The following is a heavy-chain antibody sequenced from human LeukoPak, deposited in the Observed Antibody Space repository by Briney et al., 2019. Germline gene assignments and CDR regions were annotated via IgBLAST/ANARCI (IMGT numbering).Heavy chain of an antibody. CDR1: GFTFSDHH. J-gene: IGHJ4*02. D-gene: IGHD6-19*01. V-gene: IGHV3-72*01. CDR2: SRNKVNAYSS. CDR3: AKEYSNGWSLHYFNY. Sequence: GGSLRLSCAASGFTFSDHHMDWVRQAPGKGLEWIGRSRNKVNAYSSIYAASVKGRFTISRDDPKNSLYLQMNSLKTEDTAVYYCAKEYSNGWSLHYFNYWGQGTLVTVSS.